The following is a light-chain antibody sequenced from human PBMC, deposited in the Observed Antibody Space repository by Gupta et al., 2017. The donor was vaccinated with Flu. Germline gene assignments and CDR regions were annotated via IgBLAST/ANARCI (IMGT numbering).Light chain of an antibody. J-gene: IGLJ3*02. CDR1: RSDIGDYNY. CDR2: EVT. CDR3: SSSKSSPERYL. V-gene: IGLV2-14*01. Sequence: QSSLTQPASVSESPGQSITISCTGSRSDIGDYNYVSWYQRHPGKAHKRLIYEVTNRPSGVSSRFAGYKSGNTASLHIYSLQAEDEARYYCSSSKSSPERYLFGGGTILTVL.